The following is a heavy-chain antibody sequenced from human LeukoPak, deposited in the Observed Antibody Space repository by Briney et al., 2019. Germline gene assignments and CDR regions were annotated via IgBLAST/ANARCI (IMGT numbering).Heavy chain of an antibody. CDR3: ARSLYSGSYYRFGY. CDR2: INPNSGGT. D-gene: IGHD1-26*01. Sequence: ASVKVSCKASGYTFTGYYMHWVRQAPGQGLEWMGWINPNSGGTNYAQKFQGRVTMTRDTSISTAYMELSRLRSDDTAVYYCARSLYSGSYYRFGYWGQGTLVTVSS. J-gene: IGHJ4*02. V-gene: IGHV1-2*02. CDR1: GYTFTGYY.